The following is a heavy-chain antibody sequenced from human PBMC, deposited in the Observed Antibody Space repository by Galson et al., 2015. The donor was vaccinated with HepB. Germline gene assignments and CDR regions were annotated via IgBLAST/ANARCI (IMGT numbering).Heavy chain of an antibody. CDR2: IDPSDSDT. CDR1: GYTLSSYW. D-gene: IGHD2-2*01. Sequence: SGAEVKKPGESLRISCSGSGYTLSSYWISWVRQMPGKGLEWMGRIDPSDSDTQYSPSFQGHVTVSADKSISTAFLQWSSLKASDSAMYYCARHKRCTTTTCYGWDWGQGTLVTVSS. V-gene: IGHV5-10-1*01. CDR3: ARHKRCTTTTCYGWD. J-gene: IGHJ4*02.